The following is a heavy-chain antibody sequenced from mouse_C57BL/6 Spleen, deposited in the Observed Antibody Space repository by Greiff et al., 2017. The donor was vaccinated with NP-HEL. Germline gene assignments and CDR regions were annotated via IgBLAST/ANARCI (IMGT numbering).Heavy chain of an antibody. Sequence: QVQLQQSGAELVKPGASVKMSCKASGYTFTSYWITWVKQRPGQGLEWIGDIYPGSGSTNYNEKFKSKATLTVDTSSSTAYMQLSSLTSEDSAVYYCARAYYDYDVGYAMDYWGQGTSVTVSS. D-gene: IGHD2-4*01. V-gene: IGHV1-55*01. J-gene: IGHJ4*01. CDR3: ARAYYDYDVGYAMDY. CDR1: GYTFTSYW. CDR2: IYPGSGST.